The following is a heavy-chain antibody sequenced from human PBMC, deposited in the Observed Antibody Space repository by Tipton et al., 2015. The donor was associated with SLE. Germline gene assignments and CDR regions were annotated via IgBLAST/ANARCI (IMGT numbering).Heavy chain of an antibody. CDR3: ASRDMDV. V-gene: IGHV4-61*09. CDR2: IYTSGST. Sequence: TLSLTCTVSGGSISSGCYYWCWIRQPAGKGLEWIGHIYTSGSTNYNPPLKSRVTISVDTSKNQFSLKLSSVTAADTAVYYCASRDMDVWGKGTTVTVSS. J-gene: IGHJ6*03. CDR1: GGSISSGCYY.